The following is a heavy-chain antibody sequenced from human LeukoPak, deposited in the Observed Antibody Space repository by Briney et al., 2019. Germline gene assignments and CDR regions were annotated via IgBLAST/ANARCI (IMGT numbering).Heavy chain of an antibody. CDR2: ISGSGGST. Sequence: GGSLRLSCAPSGFTFSSYWMSWVRQAPGKGLEWVSVISGSGGSTYYADSVKGRFTISRDNSKNTLYLQMNSLRAEDTAVYYCAKDGCGGSCYPMYYFDYWGQGTLVTVSS. V-gene: IGHV3-23*01. D-gene: IGHD2-15*01. J-gene: IGHJ4*02. CDR3: AKDGCGGSCYPMYYFDY. CDR1: GFTFSSYW.